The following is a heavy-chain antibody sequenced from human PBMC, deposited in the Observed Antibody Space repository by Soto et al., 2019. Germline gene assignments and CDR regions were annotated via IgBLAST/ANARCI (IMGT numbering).Heavy chain of an antibody. J-gene: IGHJ3*02. Sequence: SETLSLTCAVSGYSISSGYYWGWIRQPPGKGLEWIGSIYHSGSTYYNPSLKSRVTISVDTSKNQFSLKLSSVTAADTAVYYCARVSVTTIFGVVIHDAFDIWGQGTMVTVSS. CDR1: GYSISSGYY. CDR2: IYHSGST. D-gene: IGHD3-3*01. CDR3: ARVSVTTIFGVVIHDAFDI. V-gene: IGHV4-38-2*01.